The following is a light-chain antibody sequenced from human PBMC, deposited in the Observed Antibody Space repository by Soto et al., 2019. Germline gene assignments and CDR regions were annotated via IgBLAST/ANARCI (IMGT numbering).Light chain of an antibody. Sequence: QSALTQPPSVSEAPRQRVSISCSGSSSNIGNHAVNWYQQLPGKAPKLLIYYDDLLPSGVSDRFSGSKSGASASLAISGLQSEDEADYYCAAWDDSLNGYVFGTGTKLTVL. J-gene: IGLJ1*01. CDR3: AAWDDSLNGYV. V-gene: IGLV1-36*01. CDR2: YDD. CDR1: SSNIGNHA.